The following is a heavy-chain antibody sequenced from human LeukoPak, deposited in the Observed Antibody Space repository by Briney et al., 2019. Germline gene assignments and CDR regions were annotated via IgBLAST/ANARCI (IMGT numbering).Heavy chain of an antibody. Sequence: NPSETLSLTCAVYGGSFSGYYWSWIRQPPGKGLEWIGEINHSGSTNYNPSLKSRVTISVDTSKNQFSLKLSSVTAADTAVYYCARSRRETYCSSTSCAKYYFDYWGQGTLVTVSS. D-gene: IGHD2-2*01. CDR2: INHSGST. CDR3: ARSRRETYCSSTSCAKYYFDY. V-gene: IGHV4-34*01. J-gene: IGHJ4*02. CDR1: GGSFSGYY.